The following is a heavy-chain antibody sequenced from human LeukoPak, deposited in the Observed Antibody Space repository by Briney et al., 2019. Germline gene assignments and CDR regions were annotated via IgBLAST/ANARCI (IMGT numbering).Heavy chain of an antibody. J-gene: IGHJ3*02. Sequence: AGSLRLSCAASGFTVSSYEMNWVRQAPGKGLEWVSVSGTYGRTQYADSVKGRFTISRDSSKNTLYLQINSLRVEDTAVYYCARGMDGYGPDAFYIWGQGTMVTVSS. CDR1: GFTVSSYE. D-gene: IGHD5-24*01. CDR3: ARGMDGYGPDAFYI. CDR2: SGTYGRT. V-gene: IGHV3-23*01.